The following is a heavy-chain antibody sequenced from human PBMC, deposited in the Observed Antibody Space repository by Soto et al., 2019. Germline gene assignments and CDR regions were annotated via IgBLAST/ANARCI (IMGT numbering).Heavy chain of an antibody. CDR1: GYSFTGYW. CDR3: ALTLQSGHYYYGMDV. Sequence: GESLKISCKGFGYSFTGYWIGWVRQMPGKGLEWMGIIYPGDSDTRYSPSFQGQVTISADKSISTAYLQWSSLKASDTAMYYCALTLQSGHYYYGMDVWGQGTTVTVSS. V-gene: IGHV5-51*01. CDR2: IYPGDSDT. D-gene: IGHD4-4*01. J-gene: IGHJ6*02.